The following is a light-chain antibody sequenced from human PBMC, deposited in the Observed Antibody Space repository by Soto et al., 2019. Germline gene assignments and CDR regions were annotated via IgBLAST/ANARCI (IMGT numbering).Light chain of an antibody. V-gene: IGKV1-5*03. CDR3: QQYNRYPIT. J-gene: IGKJ4*01. CDR2: KAS. CDR1: QSISSW. Sequence: DIQMTQSPSTLSASVGDRVTITCRASQSISSWLAWYQQKPGKAPNLLIYKASNLETGVPSRFSGSGSGTEFTLTISSLQPDDVSTYYCQQYNRYPITFGGGTKVEIK.